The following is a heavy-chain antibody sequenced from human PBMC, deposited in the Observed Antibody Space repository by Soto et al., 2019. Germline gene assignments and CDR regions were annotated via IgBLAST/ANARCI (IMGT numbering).Heavy chain of an antibody. J-gene: IGHJ4*02. V-gene: IGHV3-53*01. CDR3: ARGYCSGGSCYVFDF. CDR1: GISVNNNY. Sequence: GGSLRLSCAASGISVNNNYMSWVRQAPGKGLEWVSVLYSNGGTHYADSLKGRFTISRDTSRNTVFLNMSSLRPEDTAVYYCARGYCSGGSCYVFDFWGQGTKATVSS. CDR2: LYSNGGT. D-gene: IGHD2-15*01.